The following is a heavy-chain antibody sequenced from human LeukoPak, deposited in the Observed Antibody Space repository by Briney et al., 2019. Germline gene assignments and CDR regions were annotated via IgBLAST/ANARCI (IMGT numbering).Heavy chain of an antibody. J-gene: IGHJ4*02. Sequence: SQTLSLTCNVSGDSISSGTHYWHWLRQPPGKGLEWIGYIYPSGNTYYNPSLKSRVTISVDRSKNDFSLKLSSVTAADTAVYYCARLLNRAFDFWGQGTLVTVSS. CDR1: GDSISSGTHY. D-gene: IGHD2/OR15-2a*01. CDR2: IYPSGNT. CDR3: ARLLNRAFDF. V-gene: IGHV4-30-2*01.